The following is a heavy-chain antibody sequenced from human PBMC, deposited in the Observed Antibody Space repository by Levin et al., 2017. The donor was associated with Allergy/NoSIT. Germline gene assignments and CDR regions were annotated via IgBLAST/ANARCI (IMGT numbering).Heavy chain of an antibody. CDR2: IYYSGST. D-gene: IGHD3-16*02. V-gene: IGHV4-59*01. CDR1: GGSISSYY. J-gene: IGHJ6*02. Sequence: PSETLSLTCTVSGGSISSYYWSWIRQPPGKGLEWIGYIYYSGSTNYNPSLKSRVTISVDTSKNQFSLKLSSVTAADTAVYYCARGSSAPGYYYYGMDVWGQGTTVTVSS. CDR3: ARGSSAPGYYYYGMDV.